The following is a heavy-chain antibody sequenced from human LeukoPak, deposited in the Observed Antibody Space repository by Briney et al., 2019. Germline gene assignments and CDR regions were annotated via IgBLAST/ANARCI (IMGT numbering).Heavy chain of an antibody. D-gene: IGHD2-2*01. Sequence: SETLSLTCTVSGGSISSYYWSWLRQPPGKGLEWIGYIYYSGSTNYNPSLKSRVTISVDTSKNQFSLKLSSVTAADTAVYYCARDLGVVPAAIYAFDIWGQGTIVTVSS. J-gene: IGHJ3*02. CDR1: GGSISSYY. CDR2: IYYSGST. V-gene: IGHV4-59*01. CDR3: ARDLGVVPAAIYAFDI.